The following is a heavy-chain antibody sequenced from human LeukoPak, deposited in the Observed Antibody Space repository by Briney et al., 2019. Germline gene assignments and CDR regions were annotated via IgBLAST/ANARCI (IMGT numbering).Heavy chain of an antibody. J-gene: IGHJ4*02. D-gene: IGHD2-15*01. CDR2: ISVSGNT. Sequence: GGSLRLSCAASGITFSSYAMSWVRQGPGKGLEWVSAISVSGNTYHADSVKGRFTISRDSSKNRLYLQMNSLRAGDAAVYYCAKAPVTTCSGAYCYPFDYWSQGTLVTVSS. CDR1: GITFSSYA. V-gene: IGHV3-23*01. CDR3: AKAPVTTCSGAYCYPFDY.